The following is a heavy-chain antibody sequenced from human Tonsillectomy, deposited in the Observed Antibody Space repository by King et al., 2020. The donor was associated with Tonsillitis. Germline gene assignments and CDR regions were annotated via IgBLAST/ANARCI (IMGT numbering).Heavy chain of an antibody. V-gene: IGHV3-30*18. CDR1: GFTFSSYG. CDR3: AKEGGGSGYYYGY. Sequence: VQLVESGGGVVQPGRSLRLSCAASGFTFSSYGMHWVRQAPGKGLEWVAVISYDGSNKYYADSVKGRFTISRDNSKNTLYLQMNSLRAEDTAVYYCAKEGGGSGYYYGYWGQGTLVTVSS. D-gene: IGHD3-3*01. J-gene: IGHJ4*02. CDR2: ISYDGSNK.